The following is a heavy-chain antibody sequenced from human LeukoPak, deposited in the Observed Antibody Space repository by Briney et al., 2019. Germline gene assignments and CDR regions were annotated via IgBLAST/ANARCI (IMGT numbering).Heavy chain of an antibody. CDR2: INPNSGGT. CDR1: GYTFTGYY. D-gene: IGHD6-19*01. V-gene: IGHV1-2*02. J-gene: IGHJ4*02. CDR3: ARMTPYSSGRGY. Sequence: ASVKVSCKASGYTFTGYYMHWVRQAPGQGLEWMGWINPNSGGTNYAQKFQGRVTMTRDTPISTAYMELSRLRSDDTAVYYCARMTPYSSGRGYWGQGTLVTVSS.